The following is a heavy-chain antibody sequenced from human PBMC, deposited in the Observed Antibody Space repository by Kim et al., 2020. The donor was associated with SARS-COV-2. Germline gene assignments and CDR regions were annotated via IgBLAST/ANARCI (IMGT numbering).Heavy chain of an antibody. J-gene: IGHJ4*02. Sequence: SETLSLTCTVSGGSISSYYWSWIRQPPGKGLEWIGYIYYSGSTNYNPSLKSRVTISVDTSKNQFSLKLSSVTAADTAVYYCARVGPATAMVLPTWGLTYDYWGQGTLVTVSS. V-gene: IGHV4-59*13. CDR3: ARVGPATAMVLPTWGLTYDY. D-gene: IGHD5-18*01. CDR2: IYYSGST. CDR1: GGSISSYY.